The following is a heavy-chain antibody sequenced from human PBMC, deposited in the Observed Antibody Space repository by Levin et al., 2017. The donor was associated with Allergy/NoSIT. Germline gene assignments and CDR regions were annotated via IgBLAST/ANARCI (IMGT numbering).Heavy chain of an antibody. CDR3: AKRRGLSIAVPFDY. CDR2: ISGTSSNI. V-gene: IGHV3-23*01. CDR1: GFTFSSYA. Sequence: GESLKISCAASGFTFSSYALSWVRQAPGRGLEWVSAISGTSSNIYYADSVKGRFTVSRDNSENTLYLQMDSLRAEDTAVYYCAKRRGLSIAVPFDYWGQGTLVTVSS. D-gene: IGHD6-19*01. J-gene: IGHJ4*02.